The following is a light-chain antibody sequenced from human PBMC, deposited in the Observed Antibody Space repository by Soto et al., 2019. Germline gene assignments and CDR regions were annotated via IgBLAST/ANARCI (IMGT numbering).Light chain of an antibody. CDR1: QSVSSN. Sequence: EILMTQSPSTLSVSPGDRATISCRASQSVSSNLAWYQQKPGQAPRLLIYGASTRATGIPARFSGSGSGTEFTLPISSLQSEDFSVYYCQQYNNWPPLTFGQGTKLEIK. CDR3: QQYNNWPPLT. V-gene: IGKV3-15*01. J-gene: IGKJ2*01. CDR2: GAS.